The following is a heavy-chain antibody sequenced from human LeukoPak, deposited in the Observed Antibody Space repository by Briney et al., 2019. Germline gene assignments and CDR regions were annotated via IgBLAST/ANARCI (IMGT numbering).Heavy chain of an antibody. CDR3: ARDPSEGSPDY. CDR2: IYYSGST. J-gene: IGHJ4*02. Sequence: SQSLSLTCTLSAGSIIIGDYYWSWIRQPPGKGLEWIGYIYYSGSTYYNPSLKRRVTISVDTSKNQFSLKLSAVTAADTAVYYCARDPSEGSPDYWGQGTLVTVSS. V-gene: IGHV4-30-4*01. D-gene: IGHD2-15*01. CDR1: AGSIIIGDYY.